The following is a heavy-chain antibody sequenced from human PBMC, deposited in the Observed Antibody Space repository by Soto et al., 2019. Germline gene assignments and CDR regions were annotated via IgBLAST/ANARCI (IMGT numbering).Heavy chain of an antibody. J-gene: IGHJ4*02. CDR1: GFTFSSYW. CDR2: INSDGSST. CDR3: ARVGSYGLRYYFDY. Sequence: PGGSLRLSCAASGFTFSSYWMHWVRQAPGKGLVWVSRINSDGSSTSYADSVKGRFTISRDNAKNTLYLQMNSLRAEDTAVYYCARVGSYGLRYYFDYWGQGTLVTVSS. V-gene: IGHV3-74*01. D-gene: IGHD5-18*01.